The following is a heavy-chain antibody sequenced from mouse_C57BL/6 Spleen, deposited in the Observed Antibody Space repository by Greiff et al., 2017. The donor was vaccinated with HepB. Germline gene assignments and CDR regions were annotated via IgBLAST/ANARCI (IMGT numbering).Heavy chain of an antibody. Sequence: QVQLQQPGAELVRPGTSVKLSCKASGYTFTSYWMHWVKQRPGQGLEWIGVIDTSDSYTNYNQKFKGKATLTVDTSSSTAYMQLSSLASEDSAVYYCARYSPSYFDVWGTGTTVTVSS. CDR1: GYTFTSYW. CDR2: IDTSDSYT. V-gene: IGHV1-59*01. J-gene: IGHJ1*03. CDR3: ARYSPSYFDV. D-gene: IGHD2-12*01.